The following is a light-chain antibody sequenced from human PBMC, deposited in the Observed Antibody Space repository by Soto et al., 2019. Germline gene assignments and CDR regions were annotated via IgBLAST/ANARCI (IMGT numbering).Light chain of an antibody. V-gene: IGKV3-15*01. CDR1: QSISRN. Sequence: EVVMTQSPATLSVSPGERATLSCRVSQSISRNLAWYQQRPGRAPRLLIYDASTRATNIPTRFSGSGSGTEFTLTISSRQSEDFAVYYCQQYNHWPLYTFGQGTKLEIK. CDR2: DAS. J-gene: IGKJ2*01. CDR3: QQYNHWPLYT.